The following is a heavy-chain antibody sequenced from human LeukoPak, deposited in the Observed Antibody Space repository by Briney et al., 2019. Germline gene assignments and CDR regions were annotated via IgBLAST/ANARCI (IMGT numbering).Heavy chain of an antibody. J-gene: IGHJ4*02. V-gene: IGHV4-39*07. CDR3: ARDSGSSSGSFDY. Sequence: SETLSLTCTVSGGSISSSSYYWGWIRQPPGKGLEWIGSIYYSGSTYYNPSPKSRVTISVDTSKNQFSLKLSSVTAADTAVYYCARDSGSSSGSFDYWGQGTLVTVSS. CDR1: GGSISSSSYY. D-gene: IGHD6-6*01. CDR2: IYYSGST.